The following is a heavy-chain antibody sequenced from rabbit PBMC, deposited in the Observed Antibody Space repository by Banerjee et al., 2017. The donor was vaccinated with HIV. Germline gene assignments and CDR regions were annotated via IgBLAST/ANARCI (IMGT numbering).Heavy chain of an antibody. V-gene: IGHV1S40*01. CDR2: IYTGDDNT. J-gene: IGHJ3*01. D-gene: IGHD7-1*01. CDR1: GFSFSSSYW. CDR3: ARCYVNTGLTRLDL. Sequence: QSLEESGGDLVKPGASLTLTCTASGFSFSSSYWICWVRQAPGKGLEWIATIYTGDDNTYYASWVNGRFTISRSTSLNTVTLQMTSLTAADTATYFCARCYVNTGLTRLDLWGPGTLVTVS.